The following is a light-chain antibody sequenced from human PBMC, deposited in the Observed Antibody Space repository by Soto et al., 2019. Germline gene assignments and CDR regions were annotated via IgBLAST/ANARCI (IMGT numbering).Light chain of an antibody. V-gene: IGKV1-9*01. CDR2: AAS. CDR1: QDVSRF. Sequence: DIQLTQSPSFLSASVGDRVTISCRASQDVSRFLAWYQQKPGKAPNLLIYAASTLQSGVPSRFSGGGSGTEFTLTISSLQPEDFATYYCQQLNSYVFTFGPGTKVDIK. CDR3: QQLNSYVFT. J-gene: IGKJ3*01.